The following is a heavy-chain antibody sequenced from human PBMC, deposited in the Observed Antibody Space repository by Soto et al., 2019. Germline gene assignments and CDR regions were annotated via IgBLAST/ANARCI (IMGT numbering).Heavy chain of an antibody. CDR3: YRFDYLLHADY. CDR2: MNPASGDT. J-gene: IGHJ4*02. D-gene: IGHD3-9*01. Sequence: ASVTVSCKASGYTFTSYDINWVRQATGQGLEWMGWMNPASGDTGYAQKFQGRVTMTKNTSISTAYMELSSLRSEDTAVYYCYRFDYLLHADYWGQGTLVTVSS. V-gene: IGHV1-8*01. CDR1: GYTFTSYD.